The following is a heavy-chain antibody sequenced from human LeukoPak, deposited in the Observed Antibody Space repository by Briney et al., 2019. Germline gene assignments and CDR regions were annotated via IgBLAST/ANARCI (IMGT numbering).Heavy chain of an antibody. CDR3: ARDFDSSSGH. Sequence: GGSLRLSCAASGFTFDDHGMSWVRQPPGKGLEWVSCISSSGSHIYSVDSVKGRFAISRDNAKNSLYLQMNSLRAEDTALYYCARDFDSSSGHWGQGTLVTVSS. D-gene: IGHD3-22*01. CDR1: GFTFDDHG. CDR2: ISSSGSHI. J-gene: IGHJ4*02. V-gene: IGHV3-20*04.